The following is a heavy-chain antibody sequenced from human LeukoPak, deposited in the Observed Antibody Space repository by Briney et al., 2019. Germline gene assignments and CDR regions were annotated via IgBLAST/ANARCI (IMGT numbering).Heavy chain of an antibody. D-gene: IGHD3-22*01. J-gene: IGHJ4*02. CDR1: GYTFTSYG. Sequence: ASVKVSCKASGYTFTSYGISWVRQAPGQGLEWMGWISAYNGNTNYAQKLQGRVTMTTDTSTSTAYMELRSLRSDDTAVYYCARGIHYYDSSGYYLPYWGQGTLVTVSS. CDR2: ISAYNGNT. CDR3: ARGIHYYDSSGYYLPY. V-gene: IGHV1-18*01.